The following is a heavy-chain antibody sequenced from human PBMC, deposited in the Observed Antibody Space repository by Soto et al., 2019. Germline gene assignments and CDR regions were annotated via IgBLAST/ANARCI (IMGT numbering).Heavy chain of an antibody. Sequence: QVQLQETGPGLVKPSQTLSLTCTVSGYSISSGGYYWSCIRQFPGRGLEWIRYIFYDGRTGYNPSLKSRISISVDSSKNQFSLRLSSVTAADTAVYFCAREERSVYYVADYWGQGTLVTVSS. V-gene: IGHV4-31*03. CDR2: IFYDGRT. CDR1: GYSISSGGYY. D-gene: IGHD3-3*01. CDR3: AREERSVYYVADY. J-gene: IGHJ4*02.